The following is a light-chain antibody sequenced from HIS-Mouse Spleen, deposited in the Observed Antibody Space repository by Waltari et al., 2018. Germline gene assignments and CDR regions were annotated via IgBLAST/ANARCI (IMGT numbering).Light chain of an antibody. Sequence: QSVLTQPPSASGTPGHRVTLSCSGSSSNIGSNYVYLYQQLPGTAPELLIYRNHRRPSGVPARFSGSKSGTSASLAISGLRSEDDADYYCAAWDDSLSGPVFGGGTKLTVL. CDR1: SSNIGSNY. J-gene: IGLJ3*02. CDR2: RNH. CDR3: AAWDDSLSGPV. V-gene: IGLV1-47*01.